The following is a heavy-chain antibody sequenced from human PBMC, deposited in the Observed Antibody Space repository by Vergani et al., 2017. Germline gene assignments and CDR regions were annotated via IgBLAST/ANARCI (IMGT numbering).Heavy chain of an antibody. Sequence: VQLVESGGGLVKPGGSLRLSCAASGFTFTNAWMNWVRQAPGKGLEWVGRIKSKTDGGTTDYGAPVRGRFTISRDDSQNTLYLQMSSLKTEDTAVYFCTTGKRGVFDYWGQGTLLTVSS. V-gene: IGHV3-15*01. D-gene: IGHD3-16*01. CDR1: GFTFTNAW. CDR3: TTGKRGVFDY. CDR2: IKSKTDGGTT. J-gene: IGHJ4*02.